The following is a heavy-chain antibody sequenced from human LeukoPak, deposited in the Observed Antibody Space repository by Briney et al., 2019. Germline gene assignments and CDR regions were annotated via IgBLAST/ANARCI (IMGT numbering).Heavy chain of an antibody. CDR3: ARGPGGYHNT. J-gene: IGHJ4*02. CDR2: IYSGGST. Sequence: GGSLRLSCAASEFSVGSNYMTWVRQAPGKGLEWVSLIYSGGSTYYADSVKGRFTISRDNSKNALYLQMNSLRAEDTAVYYCARGPGGYHNTGGQGTLVTVSS. D-gene: IGHD5-12*01. V-gene: IGHV3-66*01. CDR1: EFSVGSNY.